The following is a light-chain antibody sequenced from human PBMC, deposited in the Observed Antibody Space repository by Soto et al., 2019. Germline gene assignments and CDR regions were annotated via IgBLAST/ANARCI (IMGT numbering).Light chain of an antibody. J-gene: IGKJ5*01. CDR2: TAS. CDR1: QGVSTW. V-gene: IGKV1-12*01. Sequence: DIQMTQSPSSVSASRGDRVTITCRSSQGVSTWLAWYQQKPGKAPNLLIYTASSLQSGVTSRFSGSGSGTDFTLTINGLQPEDFATYYCQQAASFPITFGPGTRLDIK. CDR3: QQAASFPIT.